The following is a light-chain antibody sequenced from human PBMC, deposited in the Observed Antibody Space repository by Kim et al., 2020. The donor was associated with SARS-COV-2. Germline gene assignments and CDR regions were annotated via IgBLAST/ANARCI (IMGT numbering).Light chain of an antibody. CDR3: HQYDSFPPT. CDR2: EAS. J-gene: IGKJ2*01. Sequence: SAYVGDRVSITCRASLGINNYLAWFQQKPGKAPKSLIFEASSLQSGVPVRFNGSGSGTDFTLTINNLQPDDFATYYCHQYDSFPPTFGQGTKLEI. V-gene: IGKV1-16*01. CDR1: LGINNY.